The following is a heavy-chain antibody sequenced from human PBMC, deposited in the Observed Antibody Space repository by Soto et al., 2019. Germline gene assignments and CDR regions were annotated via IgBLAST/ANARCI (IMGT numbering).Heavy chain of an antibody. Sequence: SVKVSCKASGGTFSSYAISWVRQAPGQGLEWMGGIIPIFGTANYAQKFQGRVTITADESTSTAYMELSSLRSEDTAVYYCARSRMGIAAAGLAYYYYGMDVWGQGTTVTVSS. CDR1: GGTFSSYA. V-gene: IGHV1-69*13. CDR3: ARSRMGIAAAGLAYYYYGMDV. CDR2: IIPIFGTA. J-gene: IGHJ6*02. D-gene: IGHD6-13*01.